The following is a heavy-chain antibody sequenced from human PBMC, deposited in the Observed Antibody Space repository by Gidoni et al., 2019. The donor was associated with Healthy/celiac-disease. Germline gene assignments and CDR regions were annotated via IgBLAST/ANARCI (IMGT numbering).Heavy chain of an antibody. V-gene: IGHV4-39*01. Sequence: QLQLQESGPGLVKPSETLSLTCTVSGGSISSSSYYGGWIRQPPGKGLEWSGSIYYSGSTYYNPSLKSRVTISVDTSKNQFSLKLSSVTAADTAVYYCARPAGGYSYGSYYFDYWGQGTLVTVSS. D-gene: IGHD5-18*01. CDR1: GGSISSSSYY. CDR3: ARPAGGYSYGSYYFDY. J-gene: IGHJ4*02. CDR2: IYYSGST.